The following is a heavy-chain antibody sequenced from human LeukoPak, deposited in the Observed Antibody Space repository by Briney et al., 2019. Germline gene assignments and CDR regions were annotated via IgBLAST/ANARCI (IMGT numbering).Heavy chain of an antibody. CDR2: IYPGDSDT. D-gene: IGHD3-22*01. V-gene: IGHV5-51*01. CDR3: ARLPYDSSGYYGVDY. Sequence: GESLKISCKGSGYSLTSYWIGWVRQMPGKGLEWMGIIYPGDSDTRYSPSFQGQVTISADKSISTAYLQWSSLKASDTAMYYCARLPYDSSGYYGVDYWGQGTLVTVSS. CDR1: GYSLTSYW. J-gene: IGHJ4*02.